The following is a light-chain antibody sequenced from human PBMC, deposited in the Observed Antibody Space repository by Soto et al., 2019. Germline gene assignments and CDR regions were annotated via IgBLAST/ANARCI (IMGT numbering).Light chain of an antibody. CDR2: EVI. J-gene: IGLJ2*01. Sequence: QSVLTQPPSASGSPGQSVTISCTGTSSDVGGHNYVSWYQQHPGKAPKLLIYEVIQRPSGVPDRFSGSKSGNTASLTVSGLQAEYEADYYCTSYAGSDNVIFGGGTKLTVL. CDR1: SSDVGGHNY. CDR3: TSYAGSDNVI. V-gene: IGLV2-8*01.